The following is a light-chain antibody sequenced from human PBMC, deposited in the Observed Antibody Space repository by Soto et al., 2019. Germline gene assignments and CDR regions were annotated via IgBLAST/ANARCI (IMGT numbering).Light chain of an antibody. CDR1: SSDVGGYNF. Sequence: QSVLTQPASVSGSPGQLITISCTGTSSDVGGYNFVSWYQQHPGKAPKLMIYEVNNRPSGVSNRFSGSKSGNTASLTISGLQAEDEADYYCSSWTSSTTQVLGGGTKLTVL. CDR2: EVN. V-gene: IGLV2-14*01. CDR3: SSWTSSTTQV. J-gene: IGLJ3*02.